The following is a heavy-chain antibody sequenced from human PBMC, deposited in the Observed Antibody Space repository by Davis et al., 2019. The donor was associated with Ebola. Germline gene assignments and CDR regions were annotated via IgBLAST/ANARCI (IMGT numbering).Heavy chain of an antibody. CDR1: GFSLSTSGVG. V-gene: IGHV2-5*02. D-gene: IGHD3-22*01. Sequence: SGPTLVKPTQTLTLTCTFSGFSLSTSGVGVGWIRQPPGKALEWLALIYWDDDKRYSPSLKSRLTITKDTSKNQVVLTMTNMDPVDTATYYCAHSRNRRDYYDSSGYYKPPPYYYYYYGMDVWGQGTTVTVSS. J-gene: IGHJ6*02. CDR3: AHSRNRRDYYDSSGYYKPPPYYYYYYGMDV. CDR2: IYWDDDK.